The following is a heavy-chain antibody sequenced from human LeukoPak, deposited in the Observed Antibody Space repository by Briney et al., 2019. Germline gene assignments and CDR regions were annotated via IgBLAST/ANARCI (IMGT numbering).Heavy chain of an antibody. CDR3: ARGDYGDYVGNFDY. CDR1: GFTFSSYG. D-gene: IGHD4-17*01. CDR2: IRYDGSNK. J-gene: IGHJ4*02. Sequence: GGSLRLSCAASGFTFSSYGMHWVRQAPGKGLEWVAFIRYDGSNKYYADSVKGRFTISRDNSKNTLYLQMSSLRAEDTAVYYCARGDYGDYVGNFDYWGQGTLVTVSS. V-gene: IGHV3-30*02.